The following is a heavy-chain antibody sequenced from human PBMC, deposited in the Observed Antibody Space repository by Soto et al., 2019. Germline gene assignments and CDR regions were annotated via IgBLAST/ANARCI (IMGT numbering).Heavy chain of an antibody. CDR3: ARDRSSSWYNGTFYFDS. J-gene: IGHJ4*02. V-gene: IGHV1-69*06. D-gene: IGHD6-19*01. CDR2: IIPLFDAT. Sequence: QVQLVQSGAEVRKPGSSVTVSCKASGGTFTTYDISWVRQAPGQGLEWMGGIIPLFDATKYAQKFQGRVTITADKSTGTAYMEVSSLRSEDTAMYYCARDRSSSWYNGTFYFDSWGQGTLVTVSS. CDR1: GGTFTTYD.